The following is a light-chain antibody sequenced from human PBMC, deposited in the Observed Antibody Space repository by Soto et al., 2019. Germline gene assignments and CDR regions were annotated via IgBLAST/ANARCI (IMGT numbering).Light chain of an antibody. CDR3: QQYKNWPPLT. J-gene: IGKJ4*01. CDR2: GAF. V-gene: IGKV3-15*01. Sequence: EIVMTQSPATLSVSPGERATLSCRASQSVSSNLAWYQQKPGQAPRLLIYGAFTRATGITARFSGSGYGTEFTLTISSLQSEDCAIYYCQQYKNWPPLTFGGGTKVEIK. CDR1: QSVSSN.